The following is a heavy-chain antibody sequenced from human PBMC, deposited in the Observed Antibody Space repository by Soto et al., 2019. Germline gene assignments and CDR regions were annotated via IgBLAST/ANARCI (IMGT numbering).Heavy chain of an antibody. V-gene: IGHV4-34*01. CDR3: ARGRPPSSVNFGY. CDR1: GGSFSGYY. J-gene: IGHJ4*02. D-gene: IGHD4-17*01. CDR2: IIHSGCI. Sequence: SDTLSLTSAVYGGSFSGYYWSCIRQLLGYVLGWIGEIIHSGCINYPPSLKCRVTISVDWSKNQFSLKLSSVTAVVSALYYCARGRPPSSVNFGYWGQGTLVTVSS.